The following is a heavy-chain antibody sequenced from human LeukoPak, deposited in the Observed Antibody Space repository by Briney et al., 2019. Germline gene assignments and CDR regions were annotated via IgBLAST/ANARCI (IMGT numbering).Heavy chain of an antibody. CDR1: GGSISSGGYS. CDR3: AAGYYIGSYYYGMDV. CDR2: IYHSGST. J-gene: IGHJ6*02. Sequence: PSETLSLTCAVSGGSISSGGYSWSWIRQPPGKGLERIGYIYHSGSTYYNPSLKSRVTISVDRSKNQFSLKLSSVTAADTAVYYCAAGYYIGSYYYGMDVWGQGTTVTVSS. V-gene: IGHV4-30-2*01. D-gene: IGHD3-9*01.